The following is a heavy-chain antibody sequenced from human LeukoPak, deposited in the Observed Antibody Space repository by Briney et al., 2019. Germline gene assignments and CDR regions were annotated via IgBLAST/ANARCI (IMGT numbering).Heavy chain of an antibody. D-gene: IGHD5-24*01. CDR1: GGTLSSYA. Sequence: SVKVSCKAPGGTLSSYAISWVRQAPGQGLEWMGGITPVFGTVKYAQMFRGRVTITADESTSTAYMELSSLRSEDTAVYYCARVEMATIGLFDYWGQGTLVTVSS. CDR2: ITPVFGTV. CDR3: ARVEMATIGLFDY. J-gene: IGHJ4*02. V-gene: IGHV1-69*13.